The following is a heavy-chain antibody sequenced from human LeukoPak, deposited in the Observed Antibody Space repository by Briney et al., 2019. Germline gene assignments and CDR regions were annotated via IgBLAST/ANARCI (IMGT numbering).Heavy chain of an antibody. CDR2: ISGSGGST. V-gene: IGHV3-23*01. CDR1: GFTFDDYA. CDR3: AKAPGRYYFDY. Sequence: GRSLRLSCAASGFTFDDYAMHWVRQAPGKGLEWVSAISGSGGSTYYADSVKGRFTISRDNSKNTLYLQMNSLRAEDTAVYYCAKAPGRYYFDYWGQGTLVTVSS. D-gene: IGHD1-1*01. J-gene: IGHJ4*02.